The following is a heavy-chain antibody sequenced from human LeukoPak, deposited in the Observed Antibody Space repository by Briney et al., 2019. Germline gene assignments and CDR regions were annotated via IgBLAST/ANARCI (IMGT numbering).Heavy chain of an antibody. CDR3: ARHVVAVGFDY. CDR2: ISSSSSTI. CDR1: GFTFSSYS. D-gene: IGHD3-22*01. J-gene: IGHJ4*02. Sequence: GSLRLSCAASGFTFSSYSMNWVRQAPGKGLEWVSYISSSSSTIYYADSVKGRFTISRDNAKNSLYLQMNSLRAEDTAVYYCARHVVAVGFDYWGQGTLVTVSS. V-gene: IGHV3-48*01.